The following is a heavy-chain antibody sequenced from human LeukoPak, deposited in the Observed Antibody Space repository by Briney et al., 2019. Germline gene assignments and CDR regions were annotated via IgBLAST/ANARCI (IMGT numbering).Heavy chain of an antibody. D-gene: IGHD2-21*02. Sequence: GGSLRLSCVATGFTFSGYAMSWVRQAPGKVLEWVSGICGGGANKYYADSVQGRFTISRDNSRNTVYLEMSSLRADDAALYYCAKDEPWGGRDSTYGCFDSWGQGTLVTVSS. CDR3: AKDEPWGGRDSTYGCFDS. V-gene: IGHV3-23*01. J-gene: IGHJ4*02. CDR2: ICGGGANK. CDR1: GFTFSGYA.